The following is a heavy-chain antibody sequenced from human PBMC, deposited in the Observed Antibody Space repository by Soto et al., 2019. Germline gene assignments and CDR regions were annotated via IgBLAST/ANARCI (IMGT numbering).Heavy chain of an antibody. CDR1: GFTFSSYG. Sequence: QVQLVESGGGVVQPGRSLRLSCAASGFTFSSYGMHWVRQAPGKGLEWVAVISYDGSNKYYADSVKGRFTISRDNSKNTLYLQMNSLRAEDTAEYYCAKEQLWFNFDYWGQGTLVTVSS. CDR3: AKEQLWFNFDY. V-gene: IGHV3-30*18. CDR2: ISYDGSNK. J-gene: IGHJ4*02. D-gene: IGHD5-18*01.